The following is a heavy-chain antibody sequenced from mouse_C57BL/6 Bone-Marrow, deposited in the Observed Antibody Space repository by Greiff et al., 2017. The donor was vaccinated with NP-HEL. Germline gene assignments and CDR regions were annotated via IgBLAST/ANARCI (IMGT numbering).Heavy chain of an antibody. CDR1: GYTFTSYW. V-gene: IGHV1-64*01. Sequence: QVQLQQPGAELVKPGASVKLSCKASGYTFTSYWMHWVKQRPGQGLEWIGMIHPNSGSTNYNEKFKSKATLTVDKSSSTAYMQLRSLTSEDSAVYYCARSPYGPFSYWGQGTLVTVSA. CDR3: ARSPYGPFSY. D-gene: IGHD1-1*02. CDR2: IHPNSGST. J-gene: IGHJ3*01.